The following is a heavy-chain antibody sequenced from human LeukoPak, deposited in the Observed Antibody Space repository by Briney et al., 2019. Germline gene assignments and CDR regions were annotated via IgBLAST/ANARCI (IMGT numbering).Heavy chain of an antibody. Sequence: ASVKVSCKASGYTFTGYYMHWVRQAPGQGLEWMGWINPNSGGTNYAQKFQGRVTMTRDTSISTAYMELSRLRSGDTAVYYCARPYSSGWTTGYWGQGTLVTVSS. D-gene: IGHD6-19*01. J-gene: IGHJ4*02. CDR3: ARPYSSGWTTGY. V-gene: IGHV1-2*02. CDR2: INPNSGGT. CDR1: GYTFTGYY.